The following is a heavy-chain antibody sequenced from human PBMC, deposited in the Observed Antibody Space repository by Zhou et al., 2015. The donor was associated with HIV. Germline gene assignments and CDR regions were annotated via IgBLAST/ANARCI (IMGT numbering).Heavy chain of an antibody. Sequence: QVQLVQSGAEVKKPGSSVKVSCKASGGTFSSYAISWVRQAPGQGLEWMGGIIPIFGTANYAQKFQGRVTITADESTSTAYMELSSLRSEDTAVYYCARDSPFPPSHRIDVNWNYGMDVWGKGTTVTVSS. V-gene: IGHV1-69*01. CDR1: GGTFSSYA. J-gene: IGHJ6*04. D-gene: IGHD1-20*01. CDR3: ARDSPFPPSHRIDVNWNYGMDV. CDR2: IIPIFGTA.